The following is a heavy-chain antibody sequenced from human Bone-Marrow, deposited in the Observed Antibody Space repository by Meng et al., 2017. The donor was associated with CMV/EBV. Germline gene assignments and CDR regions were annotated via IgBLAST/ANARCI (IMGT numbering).Heavy chain of an antibody. CDR3: ARINDYDFWSGCSDY. J-gene: IGHJ4*02. V-gene: IGHV4-39*07. CDR2: IYYSGST. CDR1: GGSISSSSYY. Sequence: SETLSLTCTVSGGSISSSSYYWGWIRQPPGKGLEWIGSIYYSGSTYYNPSLKSRVTISVDTSKNQFSLKLSSVTAADTAVYYCARINDYDFWSGCSDYWGQGKLVNVAS. D-gene: IGHD3-3*01.